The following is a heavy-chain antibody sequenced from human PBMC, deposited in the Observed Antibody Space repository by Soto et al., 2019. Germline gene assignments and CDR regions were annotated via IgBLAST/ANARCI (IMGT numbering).Heavy chain of an antibody. D-gene: IGHD3-10*01. Sequence: SVKVSCKASGGTFSSYAISWVRQAPGQGLEWMGGIIPIFGTANYAQKFQGRVTITADESTSTAYMELSSLRSEDTAMYYCARSMPYYYGSGSYYKMTLYYYGMDVWGQGTTVTVSS. CDR1: GGTFSSYA. CDR3: ARSMPYYYGSGSYYKMTLYYYGMDV. V-gene: IGHV1-69*13. J-gene: IGHJ6*02. CDR2: IIPIFGTA.